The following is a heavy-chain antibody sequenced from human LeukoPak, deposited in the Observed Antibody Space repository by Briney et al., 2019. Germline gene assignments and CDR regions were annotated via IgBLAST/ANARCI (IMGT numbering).Heavy chain of an antibody. Sequence: SETLSLTCTVSGGSISSGSYYWSWIRQPAGKGLEWIGRIYTSGSTNYNPSPKSRVTISVDTSKNQFSLKLSSVTAADTAVYYCARGVPAATNWFDPWGQGTLVTVSS. V-gene: IGHV4-61*02. CDR1: GGSISSGSYY. CDR2: IYTSGST. CDR3: ARGVPAATNWFDP. D-gene: IGHD2-2*01. J-gene: IGHJ5*02.